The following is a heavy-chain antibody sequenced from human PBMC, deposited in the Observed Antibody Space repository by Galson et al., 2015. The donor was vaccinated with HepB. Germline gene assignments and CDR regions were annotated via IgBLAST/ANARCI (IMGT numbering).Heavy chain of an antibody. D-gene: IGHD3-3*01. CDR2: INADNGNA. Sequence: SVKVSCKASGYTFTRYPMHWVRQAPGQRLEWMGWINADNGNAKYAQEFQGRVTMTTDTSTSTAYMELRSLRSDDTAVYYCAREGVGGRLRFLEWPGLRSDYYGMDVWGQGTTVTVSS. CDR3: AREGVGGRLRFLEWPGLRSDYYGMDV. J-gene: IGHJ6*02. CDR1: GYTFTRYP. V-gene: IGHV1-3*01.